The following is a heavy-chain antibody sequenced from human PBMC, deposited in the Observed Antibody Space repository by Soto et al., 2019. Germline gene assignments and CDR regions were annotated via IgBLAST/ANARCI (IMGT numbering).Heavy chain of an antibody. Sequence: PVGSLRLSCAASGFTFSSYAMSWVRQAPGKGLEWVSAISGSGGSTYYADSVKGRFTISRDNSKNTLYLQMNSLRAEDTAVYYCAKPRRGEQWLQYPDYWGQGTLVTVSS. CDR2: ISGSGGST. CDR3: AKPRRGEQWLQYPDY. J-gene: IGHJ4*02. D-gene: IGHD6-19*01. V-gene: IGHV3-23*01. CDR1: GFTFSSYA.